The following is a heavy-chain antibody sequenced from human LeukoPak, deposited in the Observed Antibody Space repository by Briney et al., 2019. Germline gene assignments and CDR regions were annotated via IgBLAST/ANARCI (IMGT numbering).Heavy chain of an antibody. D-gene: IGHD3-22*01. Sequence: SETLSLTCIVSGGSIRSSTYYWAWIRQPPGKGLEWTGTIHHSGDTYYNPSLKSRVAISVDTSKNQFSLNLSSVTAADTAVYYCARLGGYYDPPDYWGQGTLVTVSS. CDR3: ARLGGYYDPPDY. CDR2: IHHSGDT. J-gene: IGHJ4*02. V-gene: IGHV4-39*01. CDR1: GGSIRSSTYY.